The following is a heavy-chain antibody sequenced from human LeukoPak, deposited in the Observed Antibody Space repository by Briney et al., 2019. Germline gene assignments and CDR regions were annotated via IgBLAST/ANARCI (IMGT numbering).Heavy chain of an antibody. Sequence: GGSLSLSCAAPGSPFIAYGMTWSRKAPGKGLEWVASINLDGSEQFYVDSVKGRFTISRDNAKNSLYLRMNSLRADDTAVYYCARDVAVGGQGTLVTVSS. D-gene: IGHD6-19*01. CDR1: GSPFIAYG. CDR2: INLDGSEQ. CDR3: ARDVAV. V-gene: IGHV3-7*01. J-gene: IGHJ4*02.